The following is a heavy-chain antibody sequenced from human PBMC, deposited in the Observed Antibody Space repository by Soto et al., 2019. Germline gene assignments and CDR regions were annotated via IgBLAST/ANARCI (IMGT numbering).Heavy chain of an antibody. CDR2: ISHDGTWK. V-gene: IGHV3-30*18. CDR3: VKDRRTEAYGMEV. Sequence: QVQLVESGGGVVQPGRSLRLSCAASGFTFSSYGVHWVRQAPSRGLEWVAVISHDGTWKHYGDSVKGRFTISRDNSQNTMYLHMDSLRAEDTAVYYCVKDRRTEAYGMEVWGQGTTVTVSS. J-gene: IGHJ6*02. D-gene: IGHD2-21*01. CDR1: GFTFSSYG.